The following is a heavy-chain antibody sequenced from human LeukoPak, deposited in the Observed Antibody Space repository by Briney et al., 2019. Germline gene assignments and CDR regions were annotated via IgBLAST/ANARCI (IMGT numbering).Heavy chain of an antibody. CDR2: INTNTGNP. CDR3: ARGSYGSGRYYYYMDV. J-gene: IGHJ6*03. D-gene: IGHD3-10*01. V-gene: IGHV7-4-1*02. Sequence: RASVKVSCRASGYTFTSYAMNWVRQAPGQGLEWMGWINTNTGNPTYAQGFTGRFVFSLDTSVSTAYLQISSLKAEDTAVYYCARGSYGSGRYYYYMDVWGKGTTVTISS. CDR1: GYTFTSYA.